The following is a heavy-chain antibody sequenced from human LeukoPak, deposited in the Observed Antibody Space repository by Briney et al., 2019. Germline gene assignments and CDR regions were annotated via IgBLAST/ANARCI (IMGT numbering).Heavy chain of an antibody. D-gene: IGHD1-26*01. J-gene: IGHJ4*02. CDR1: GFTFSTYA. Sequence: GGSLRLSFAASGFTFSTYAMTWVHQAPGKGLEWVSGISTSGDRTYYADSVKGRFTISRDNSKNTLYLQMNSLRAEDTAEYYCARSAVGTSCCTAVDYWGQGTLVIVSS. CDR3: ARSAVGTSCCTAVDY. V-gene: IGHV3-23*01. CDR2: ISTSGDRT.